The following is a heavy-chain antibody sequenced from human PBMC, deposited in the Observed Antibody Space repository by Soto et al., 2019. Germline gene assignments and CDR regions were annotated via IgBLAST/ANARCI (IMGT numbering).Heavy chain of an antibody. CDR1: GFTFSSYA. CDR2: ISGSGGST. J-gene: IGHJ5*02. CDR3: AKDRKTTVKNGGVGWFDP. D-gene: IGHD4-17*01. V-gene: IGHV3-23*01. Sequence: EVQLLESGGGLVQPGGSLRLSCAASGFTFSSYAMSWVRQAPGKGLEWVSAISGSGGSTYYADSVKGRFTISRDNSKNTLYLQMNSLRAEDTAVYYCAKDRKTTVKNGGVGWFDPWGQGTLVTVSS.